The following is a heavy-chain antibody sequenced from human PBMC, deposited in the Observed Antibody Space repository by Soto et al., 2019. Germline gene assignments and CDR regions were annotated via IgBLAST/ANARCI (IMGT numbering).Heavy chain of an antibody. D-gene: IGHD3-16*01. Sequence: SETLSLTCAVSGGSISSGGYSWSWIRQPPGKGLEWTGYIYHSGSTYYNPSLKSRVTISVDRSKNQFSLKLSSVTAADTAVYYCARASTLGYNWFDPWGQGTLVTVSS. J-gene: IGHJ5*02. CDR1: GGSISSGGYS. CDR2: IYHSGST. V-gene: IGHV4-30-2*01. CDR3: ARASTLGYNWFDP.